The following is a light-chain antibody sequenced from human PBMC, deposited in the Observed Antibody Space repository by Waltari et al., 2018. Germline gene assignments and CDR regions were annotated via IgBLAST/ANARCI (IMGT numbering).Light chain of an antibody. V-gene: IGLV2-14*01. J-gene: IGLJ1*01. Sequence: QSALTQPASVSGSPGQSITISCTGTSSDVGGYNYVSWYQQHPGKAPKLMIYEVSNRPSGVSNRFSGSKSGNTASLTIVGLQAEDEADYYCSSYTSSSTGVFGTGTKVTVL. CDR1: SSDVGGYNY. CDR2: EVS. CDR3: SSYTSSSTGV.